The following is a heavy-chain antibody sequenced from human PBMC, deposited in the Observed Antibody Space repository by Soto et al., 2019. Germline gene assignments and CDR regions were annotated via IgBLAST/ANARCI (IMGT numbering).Heavy chain of an antibody. D-gene: IGHD5-12*01. J-gene: IGHJ4*02. CDR3: ARWLGYGPHFDY. Sequence: SETLSLTCTVSGGSISSGDYYWRWIRQPPGKGLEWIGYIYYSGSTYYNPSLKSRVTISVDTSKNQFSLKLSSVTAADTAVYYCARWLGYGPHFDYWGQGTLVTVSS. CDR1: GGSISSGDYY. V-gene: IGHV4-30-4*01. CDR2: IYYSGST.